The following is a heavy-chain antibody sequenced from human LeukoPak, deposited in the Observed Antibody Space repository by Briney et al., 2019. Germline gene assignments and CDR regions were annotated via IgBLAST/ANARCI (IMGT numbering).Heavy chain of an antibody. V-gene: IGHV3-23*01. CDR1: GFTFSSYA. CDR2: ISGSGAST. D-gene: IGHD2-2*01. CDR3: ARGGQYQLLN. J-gene: IGHJ4*02. Sequence: GGSLRLSCAASGFTFSSYAMSWVRQAPGKGLGVSDISGSGASTYYADSVKGRFTISRDNAKNSLYLQMNSLRAEDTAVYYCARGGQYQLLNWGQGTLVTVSS.